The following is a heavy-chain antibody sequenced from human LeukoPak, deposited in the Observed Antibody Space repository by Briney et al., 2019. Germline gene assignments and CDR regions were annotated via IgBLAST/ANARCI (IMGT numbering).Heavy chain of an antibody. D-gene: IGHD3-22*01. CDR3: AATYYYDSSGYLGY. Sequence: SETLSLTCTVSGGSISSYYWSWIRQPPGKGLEWIGYIYHSGSTNYNPSLKSRVTISVDTSKNQFSLKLSSVTAADTAVYYCAATYYYDSSGYLGYWGQGTLVTVSS. CDR1: GGSISSYY. V-gene: IGHV4-59*08. CDR2: IYHSGST. J-gene: IGHJ4*02.